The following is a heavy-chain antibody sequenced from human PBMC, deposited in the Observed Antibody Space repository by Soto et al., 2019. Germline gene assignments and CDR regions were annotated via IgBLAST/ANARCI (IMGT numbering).Heavy chain of an antibody. CDR1: GDSISSFGTY. Sequence: QVQLQESGPGLVKPSQTLSLTCTVSGDSISSFGTYWSWIRQHPGKGLEWIGYIYHSGSTYYNPSLKSRVSLTVDPSRNQFSLNLNSVTAADTAVYYCARTTTGGSGTSDYWGQGTQVTVSS. J-gene: IGHJ4*02. D-gene: IGHD3-10*01. CDR2: IYHSGST. CDR3: ARTTTGGSGTSDY. V-gene: IGHV4-31*03.